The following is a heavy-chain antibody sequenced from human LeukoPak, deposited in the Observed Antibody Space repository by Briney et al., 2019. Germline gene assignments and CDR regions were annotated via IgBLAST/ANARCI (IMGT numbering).Heavy chain of an antibody. J-gene: IGHJ5*02. CDR3: EGRIRYFDTNQNWFDP. CDR2: ISYSGST. V-gene: IGHV4-39*07. Sequence: SETLSLTCTVSGGSISSSSYLWGSLRQPPGKGLEWLGGISYSGSTYYNPSLKSRVTISVDKSNNQFSLRLSSVAAADTAVYQCEGRIRYFDTNQNWFDPWGLGTLVTVSS. D-gene: IGHD3-9*01. CDR1: GGSISSSSYL.